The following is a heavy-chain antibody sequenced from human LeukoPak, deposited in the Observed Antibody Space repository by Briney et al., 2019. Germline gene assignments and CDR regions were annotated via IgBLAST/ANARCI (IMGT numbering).Heavy chain of an antibody. CDR1: GYDFSSYG. Sequence: ASVKVSCKASGYDFSSYGISWVRQAPGQGLQWMGWISVYNGKTNYGPLQGRVTMTTDTSTGTAYMELRNLRSEDMAIYYCARGSSQQLVLEIDYWGQGTLVTVSS. J-gene: IGHJ4*02. CDR2: ISVYNGKT. D-gene: IGHD6-13*01. V-gene: IGHV1-18*03. CDR3: ARGSSQQLVLEIDY.